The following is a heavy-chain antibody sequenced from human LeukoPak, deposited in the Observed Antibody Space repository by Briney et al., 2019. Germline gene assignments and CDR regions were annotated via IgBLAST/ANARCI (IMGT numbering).Heavy chain of an antibody. CDR2: ISWNSGSI. V-gene: IGHV3-9*01. D-gene: IGHD3-10*01. CDR1: GFTFDDYA. Sequence: GGSLRLSCAASGFTFDDYAMHWVRQAPGKGLEWVSGISWNSGSIGYADSVKGRFTISRDNAKNSLYLQMNSLRAEDTALYYCAREYYGSGSYYNGDAFDIWGQGTMVTVSS. J-gene: IGHJ3*02. CDR3: AREYYGSGSYYNGDAFDI.